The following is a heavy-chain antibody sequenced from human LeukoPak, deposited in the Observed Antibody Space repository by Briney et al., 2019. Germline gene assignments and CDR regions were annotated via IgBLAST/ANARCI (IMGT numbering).Heavy chain of an antibody. CDR1: GFTFSSYG. CDR3: AKGAWDY. Sequence: GGSLRLSCAASGFTFSSYGMHWVRQAPGRGLEWVAVISYDGSNKYYADSVKGRFTISRDNSKNTLYLQMNSLRAEDTAVYYCAKGAWDYWGQGTLVTVSS. V-gene: IGHV3-30*18. CDR2: ISYDGSNK. J-gene: IGHJ4*02.